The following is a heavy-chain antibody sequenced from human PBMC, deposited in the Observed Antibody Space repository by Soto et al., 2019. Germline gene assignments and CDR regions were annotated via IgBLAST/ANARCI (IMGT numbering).Heavy chain of an antibody. Sequence: SETLSLTCAVYGGSFSGYYWSWIRQPPGKGLEWIGEINHSGSTNYNPSLKSRVTISVDTSKNKFSLKLSSVTAADTAVYYCARVPKPLLWFGELLRGPDYYYGMDVWGQGTTVTVSS. CDR1: GGSFSGYY. CDR2: INHSGST. CDR3: ARVPKPLLWFGELLRGPDYYYGMDV. D-gene: IGHD3-10*01. V-gene: IGHV4-34*01. J-gene: IGHJ6*02.